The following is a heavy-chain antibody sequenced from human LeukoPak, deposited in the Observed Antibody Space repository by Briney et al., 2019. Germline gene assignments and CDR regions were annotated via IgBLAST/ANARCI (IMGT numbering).Heavy chain of an antibody. CDR1: GGTFSSYA. D-gene: IGHD1-7*01. V-gene: IGHV1-69*05. Sequence: ASVKVSCKASGGTFSSYAISWVRQAPGQGLEWMGGIIPIFGTANYAQKFQGRVTITTDESTSTAYMELSSLRSEDTAVYYCASAQSLHSCNWNYGGGGFDPWGQGTLVTVSS. CDR3: ASAQSLHSCNWNYGGGGFDP. J-gene: IGHJ5*02. CDR2: IIPIFGTA.